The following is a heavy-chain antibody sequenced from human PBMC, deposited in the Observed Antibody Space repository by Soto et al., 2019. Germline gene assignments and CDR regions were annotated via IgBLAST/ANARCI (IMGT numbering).Heavy chain of an antibody. CDR2: ICPGDSDT. CDR3: ARHQRIPAWFGAFDI. Sequence: GESLKISCKGSGYSFPSYCIGWVRQMPGKGLEWMGIICPGDSDTRYSPSFQGQVTISADKSISTAYLQWSSLKASDTAMYYCARHQRIPAWFGAFDIWGQGTMVTVSS. CDR1: GYSFPSYC. V-gene: IGHV5-51*01. D-gene: IGHD3-16*01. J-gene: IGHJ3*02.